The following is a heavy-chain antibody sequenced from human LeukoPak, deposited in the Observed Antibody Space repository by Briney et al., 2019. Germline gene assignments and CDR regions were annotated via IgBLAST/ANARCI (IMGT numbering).Heavy chain of an antibody. Sequence: SETLSLTCTVSGGSISSYYWSWIRQPPGKGLEWIGYIYYSGSTNYNPSLKSRVTISVDTSKNQFPLKLSSVTAADTAVYYCARDRYCGGDCYSSVGYFDYWGQGTLVTVSS. V-gene: IGHV4-59*12. D-gene: IGHD2-21*02. CDR3: ARDRYCGGDCYSSVGYFDY. CDR1: GGSISSYY. CDR2: IYYSGST. J-gene: IGHJ4*02.